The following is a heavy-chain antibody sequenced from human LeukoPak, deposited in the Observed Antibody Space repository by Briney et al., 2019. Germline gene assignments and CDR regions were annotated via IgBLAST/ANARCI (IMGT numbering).Heavy chain of an antibody. J-gene: IGHJ3*02. D-gene: IGHD5-12*01. V-gene: IGHV3-66*04. CDR2: IYSGGST. CDR1: GFTASSNY. CDR3: ARQWQKGAFDI. Sequence: PGGSLRLSCAASGFTASSNYMSWVRQAPGKGLEWVSVIYSGGSTYYADSVKGRFTISRDNSKNTLYLQMNSLRAEDTAVYYCARQWQKGAFDIWGQGTMVTVSS.